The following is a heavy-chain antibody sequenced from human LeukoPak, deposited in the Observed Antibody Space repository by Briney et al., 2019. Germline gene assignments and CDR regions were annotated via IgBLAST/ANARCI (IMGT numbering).Heavy chain of an antibody. CDR2: IYYSGST. CDR1: GGSISSSSYY. CDR3: ARGQISSQWLAWFDP. J-gene: IGHJ5*02. D-gene: IGHD6-19*01. V-gene: IGHV4-39*07. Sequence: SETLSLTCTVSGGSISSSSYYWGWIRQPPGKGLEWIGSIYYSGSTYYNPSLKSRVTISVDTSKNQFSLKLSSVTAADTAVYYCARGQISSQWLAWFDPWGQGTLVTVSS.